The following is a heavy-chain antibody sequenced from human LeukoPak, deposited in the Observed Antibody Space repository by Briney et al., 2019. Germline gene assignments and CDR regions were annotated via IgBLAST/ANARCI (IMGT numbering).Heavy chain of an antibody. D-gene: IGHD3-3*01. J-gene: IGHJ3*02. CDR3: AKAPYFGDDFDI. V-gene: IGHV3-66*01. Sequence: GGSLRLSCAASGFTVSSNYMSWVRQAPGKGLEWVSVIYSGGSTYYADSVKGRFTISRDNSKNTLYLQMNSLRAEDTAVYYCAKAPYFGDDFDIWGQGTMVTVSS. CDR2: IYSGGST. CDR1: GFTVSSNY.